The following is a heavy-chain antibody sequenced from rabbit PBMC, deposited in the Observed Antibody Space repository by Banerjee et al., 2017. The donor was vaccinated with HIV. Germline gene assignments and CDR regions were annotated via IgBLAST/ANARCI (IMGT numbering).Heavy chain of an antibody. CDR2: INTNSGNT. V-gene: IGHV1S40*01. CDR1: GFSFSNKYV. J-gene: IGHJ4*01. D-gene: IGHD2-1*01. CDR3: ARDGRGIYDDYGDYYFTL. Sequence: QSLEESGGDLVKPGASLTLTCTASGFSFSNKYVMCWVRQAPGKGLEWIACINTNSGNTVYATWAKGRFTISKTSWTTVTLQMTSLTAADTATYFCARDGRGIYDDYGDYYFTLWGPGTLVTVS.